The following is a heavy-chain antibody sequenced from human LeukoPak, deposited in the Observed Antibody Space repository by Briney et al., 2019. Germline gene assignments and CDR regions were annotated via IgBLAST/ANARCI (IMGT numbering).Heavy chain of an antibody. J-gene: IGHJ4*02. D-gene: IGHD3-22*01. CDR2: ISGSGGST. CDR3: ARGVRYYDSSGLDY. Sequence: PGGSLRLSCAASGFTFSSYAMSWVRQAPGKGLEWVSAISGSGGSTYYADSVKGRFTISRDNSKNTLYLQMNSLRAEDTAVYYCARGVRYYDSSGLDYWGQGTLVTVSS. V-gene: IGHV3-23*01. CDR1: GFTFSSYA.